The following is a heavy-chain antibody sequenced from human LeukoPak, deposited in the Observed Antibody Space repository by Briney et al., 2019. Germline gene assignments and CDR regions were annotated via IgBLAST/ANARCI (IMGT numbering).Heavy chain of an antibody. Sequence: PGGALRLSGAASRFTFSSYAMSWGPQAPGRGREGGSAITGSGVSTYYADAVKGRFTISRDNSKNRLYLQMNRLRAEDTAVYYCAKDPLWSGYYIVYWGQGTLVTVSS. CDR2: ITGSGVST. V-gene: IGHV3-23*01. CDR3: AKDPLWSGYYIVY. CDR1: RFTFSSYA. J-gene: IGHJ4*02. D-gene: IGHD3-3*01.